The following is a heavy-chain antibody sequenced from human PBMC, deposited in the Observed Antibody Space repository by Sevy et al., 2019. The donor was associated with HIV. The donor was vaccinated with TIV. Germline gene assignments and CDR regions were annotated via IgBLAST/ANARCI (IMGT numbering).Heavy chain of an antibody. CDR1: GGTFSSYA. J-gene: IGHJ6*02. CDR3: ARDGTGSYYDSSGEYYGMDV. CDR2: IIPIFGTA. V-gene: IGHV1-69*13. Sequence: ASVKVSCKASGGTFSSYAISWVRQAPGQGLEWMGGIIPIFGTANYAQKFQGRVTITADESTGTAYMELSSLRSEDTAVYYCARDGTGSYYDSSGEYYGMDVWGQGTTVTVSS. D-gene: IGHD3-22*01.